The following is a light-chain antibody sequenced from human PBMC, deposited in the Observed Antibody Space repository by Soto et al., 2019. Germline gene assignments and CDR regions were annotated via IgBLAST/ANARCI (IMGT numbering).Light chain of an antibody. CDR2: GAS. CDR1: QSVSSSY. CDR3: NQYGSLYF. J-gene: IGKJ2*01. Sequence: EIVWTRSPGTLSLSPGERATLSGRASQSVSSSYLAWYQQKPGQAPRLLIYGASSRATAIPDGFSGSGSGTVFTRTISRLEPEECAVYYCNQYGSLYFFGQGTQRESK. V-gene: IGKV3-20*01.